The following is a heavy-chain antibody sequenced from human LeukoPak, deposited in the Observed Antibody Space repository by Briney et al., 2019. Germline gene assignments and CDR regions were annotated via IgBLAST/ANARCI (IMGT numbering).Heavy chain of an antibody. V-gene: IGHV3-23*01. J-gene: IGHJ4*02. CDR1: GFTFRTYG. CDR2: ITGSGGMT. D-gene: IGHD4-17*01. Sequence: RGSLRLSCAASGFTFRTYGMSWVRQAPGKGLEWVSAITGSGGMTYYADAVKGRFTVSRDNSGDTLFLQMNSLRVEDTAIYYCAKEHPNTVKASDYWGPGTLVTVSS. CDR3: AKEHPNTVKASDY.